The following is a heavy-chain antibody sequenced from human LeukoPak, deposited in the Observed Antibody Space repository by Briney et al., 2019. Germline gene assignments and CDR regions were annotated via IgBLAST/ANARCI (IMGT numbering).Heavy chain of an antibody. Sequence: GASLKISCKGSGSRFTSYWIGWVRRMPGKGLEWMGIIYPGDSDTRYSPSFQGQVTISADKSISTAYLQWGSLKASDTAMYYCARQRSSSWYDNDYWGQGTLVTVSS. D-gene: IGHD6-13*01. CDR1: GSRFTSYW. CDR3: ARQRSSSWYDNDY. J-gene: IGHJ4*02. V-gene: IGHV5-51*01. CDR2: IYPGDSDT.